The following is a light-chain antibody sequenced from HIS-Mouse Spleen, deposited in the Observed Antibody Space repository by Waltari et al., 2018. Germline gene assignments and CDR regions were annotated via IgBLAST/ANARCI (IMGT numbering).Light chain of an antibody. CDR2: AAS. CDR3: QQSYSTLIT. J-gene: IGKJ5*01. CDR1: QSISSY. Sequence: DIQMTQSPSSLSASVGDRVTITCRASQSISSYLNWYQQKPGKAPKLLIYAASSLQSGVPSRFSGSGSETDVTLTISSLQPEDFATYYCQQSYSTLITFGQGTRLEIK. V-gene: IGKV1-39*01.